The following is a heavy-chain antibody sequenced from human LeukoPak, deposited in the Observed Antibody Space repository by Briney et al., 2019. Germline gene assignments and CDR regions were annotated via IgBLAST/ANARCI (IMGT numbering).Heavy chain of an antibody. Sequence: GGSLRLSCAASGFTFSNYAMNWVRQAPGKGLEWVSAISGSGGTTYYADSVKGRFTISRDNSKNMLYLQMNSLRADDTAVYYCAKKAISAAGRHWFDPWGQGTLVTVSS. CDR2: ISGSGGTT. CDR1: GFTFSNYA. V-gene: IGHV3-23*01. CDR3: AKKAISAAGRHWFDP. D-gene: IGHD6-13*01. J-gene: IGHJ5*02.